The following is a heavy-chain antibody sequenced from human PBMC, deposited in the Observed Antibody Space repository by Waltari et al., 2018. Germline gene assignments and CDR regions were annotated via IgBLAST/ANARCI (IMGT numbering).Heavy chain of an antibody. CDR1: GYTFTSYA. J-gene: IGHJ4*02. CDR2: INAGNCNT. Sequence: QVQLVQSGAEVKKPGASVKVSCKASGYTFTSYAMHWVRQAPGQRLEWMGGINAGNCNTKYSQKCQGRVTITRDTPAGTAYMELSSLRSEDTAVYYCARGEGWQWLVHSPDYWGQGTLVTVSS. D-gene: IGHD6-19*01. CDR3: ARGEGWQWLVHSPDY. V-gene: IGHV1-3*01.